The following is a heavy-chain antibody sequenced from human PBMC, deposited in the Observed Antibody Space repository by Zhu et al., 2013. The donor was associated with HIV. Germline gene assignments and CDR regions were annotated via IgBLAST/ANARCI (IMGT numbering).Heavy chain of an antibody. CDR1: GGTFSSYA. J-gene: IGHJ6*02. CDR2: IIPIFGTA. CDR3: ARGSDVVPAAIGAVYYYGMDV. V-gene: IGHV1-69*06. Sequence: QVQLVQSGAEVKKPGSSVKVSCKASGGTFSSYAISWVRQAPGQGLEWMGGIIPIFGTANYAQKFQGRVTITADKSTSTAYMELSSLRSEDTAVYYCARGSDVVPAAIGAVYYYGMDVWGQGTTVNRLL. D-gene: IGHD2-2*02.